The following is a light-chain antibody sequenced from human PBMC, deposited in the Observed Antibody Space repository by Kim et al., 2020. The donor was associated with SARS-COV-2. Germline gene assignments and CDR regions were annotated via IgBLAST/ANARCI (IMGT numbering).Light chain of an antibody. CDR1: SSNLESNA. J-gene: IGLJ1*01. CDR2: SQN. CDR3: AAWDDSLNGYV. Sequence: GQRSTIHSAGSSSNLESNAVNWYQRLQETAPKLLIYSQNQRPSGVPDRCSGSESGTSASLAISGLQSEDEADYFCAAWDDSLNGYVFGTGTKVTVL. V-gene: IGLV1-44*01.